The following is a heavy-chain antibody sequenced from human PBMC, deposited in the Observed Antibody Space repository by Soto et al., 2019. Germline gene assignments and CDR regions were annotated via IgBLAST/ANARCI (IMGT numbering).Heavy chain of an antibody. CDR3: ATRPPGGTYFGIFDY. CDR1: GFTFSSSD. D-gene: IGHD1-26*01. V-gene: IGHV3-13*04. Sequence: GGSLRLSCAASGFTFSSSDMHWVRQATGEGLEWVSGIGSAGDTYYLDSVKGRFTISRDNFKNSLYLQMNSLRVEDSAMYYCATRPPGGTYFGIFDYWGQGTQVTVSS. J-gene: IGHJ4*02. CDR2: IGSAGDT.